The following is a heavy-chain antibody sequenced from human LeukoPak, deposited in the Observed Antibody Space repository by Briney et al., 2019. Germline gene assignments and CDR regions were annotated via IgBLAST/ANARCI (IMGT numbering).Heavy chain of an antibody. D-gene: IGHD6-13*01. CDR1: GFPFSSYA. V-gene: IGHV3-30*04. CDR2: ISYDGSNK. Sequence: GGSLRLSCSASGFPFSSYAMHWVRRAPGKGLEWVAVISYDGSNKYYADSVKGRFTISRDNSKNTLYLQMNSLRAEDTAVYYCAKDHGGIGSSWYAPILIFDYWGQGTLVTVSS. CDR3: AKDHGGIGSSWYAPILIFDY. J-gene: IGHJ4*02.